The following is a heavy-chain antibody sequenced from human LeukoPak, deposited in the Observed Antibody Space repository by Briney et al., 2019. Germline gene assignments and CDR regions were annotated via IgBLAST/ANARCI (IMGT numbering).Heavy chain of an antibody. CDR2: ISRRGGST. J-gene: IGHJ4*02. Sequence: TGGSLRLSCAASGFTFSNVAMSWVRQAPGQGLEWVSTISRRGGSTYYADSVKGRFTISVDNSKNTLNLQMNSLTAGDTAVYYCASGPTSGLDYWGQGTLVTVSS. CDR1: GFTFSNVA. V-gene: IGHV3-23*01. D-gene: IGHD6-25*01. CDR3: ASGPTSGLDY.